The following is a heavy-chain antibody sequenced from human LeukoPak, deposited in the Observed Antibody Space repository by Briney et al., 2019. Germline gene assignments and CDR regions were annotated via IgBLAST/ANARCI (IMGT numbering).Heavy chain of an antibody. CDR3: ASDQSCSSTSCYAGIGWFDP. J-gene: IGHJ5*02. CDR2: IYTSGST. V-gene: IGHV4-4*07. D-gene: IGHD2-2*01. CDR1: GGSISSYY. Sequence: KPSETLSLTCTVSGGSISSYYWSWIRQPAGKGLEWIGRIYTSGSTNYNPSLKSRVTISVDKSKNQFSLKLSSVTAADTAVYYCASDQSCSSTSCYAGIGWFDPWGQGTLVTVSS.